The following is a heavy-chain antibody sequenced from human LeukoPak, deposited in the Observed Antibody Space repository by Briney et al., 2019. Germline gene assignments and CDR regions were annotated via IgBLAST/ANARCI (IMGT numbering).Heavy chain of an antibody. CDR3: ARDLGYCSGGSCYPIDY. Sequence: ASVKVSCKASGYTFTSYSISWVRQAPGQGLEWMGWISAYNGNTNYAQKLQGRVTMTTDTSTSTAYMELRSLRSDDTAVYYCARDLGYCSGGSCYPIDYWGQGTLVTVSS. CDR2: ISAYNGNT. J-gene: IGHJ4*02. V-gene: IGHV1-18*01. D-gene: IGHD2-15*01. CDR1: GYTFTSYS.